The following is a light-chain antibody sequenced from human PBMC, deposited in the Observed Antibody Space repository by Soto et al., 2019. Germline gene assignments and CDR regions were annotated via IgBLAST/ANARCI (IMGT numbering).Light chain of an antibody. CDR1: SSDVGGYDY. V-gene: IGLV2-11*01. CDR2: DVT. Sequence: QSALTQPRSVSGSPGQSVTISCTGTSSDVGGYDYVSWYQQHPGKAPKLMIFDVTERPSGVPDRFSGSKSDNTASLTISGLQAEDEADYYCCSYAGTYTFYVFGTGTKLTVL. CDR3: CSYAGTYTFYV. J-gene: IGLJ1*01.